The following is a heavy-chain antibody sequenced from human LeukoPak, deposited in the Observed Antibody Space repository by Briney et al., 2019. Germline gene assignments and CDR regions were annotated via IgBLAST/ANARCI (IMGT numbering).Heavy chain of an antibody. D-gene: IGHD3-22*01. CDR1: GYTFTSYY. Sequence: ASVKVSCKASGYTFTSYYMHWVRQAPGQGLEWVGIINPSGGSTSYAQKFQGRVTMTRDTSTSTVYMELSSLRSEDTAVYYCARTYYYDSSGYYGYFDYWGQGTLVTVSS. CDR3: ARTYYYDSSGYYGYFDY. V-gene: IGHV1-46*01. J-gene: IGHJ4*02. CDR2: INPSGGST.